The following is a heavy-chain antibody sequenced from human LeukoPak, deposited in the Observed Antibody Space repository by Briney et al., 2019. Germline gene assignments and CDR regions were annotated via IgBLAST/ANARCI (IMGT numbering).Heavy chain of an antibody. Sequence: GGSLRLSCAASGFTLSNYAMNWVRQAPGKGLEWVSALSGNAGRTHYADSVKGRFTISRDTSKNMLYLQMDSLRAEDTAVYYCARGGEPVGFDYWGQGTLVTVSS. D-gene: IGHD1-26*01. CDR3: ARGGEPVGFDY. CDR2: LSGNAGRT. CDR1: GFTLSNYA. J-gene: IGHJ4*02. V-gene: IGHV3-23*01.